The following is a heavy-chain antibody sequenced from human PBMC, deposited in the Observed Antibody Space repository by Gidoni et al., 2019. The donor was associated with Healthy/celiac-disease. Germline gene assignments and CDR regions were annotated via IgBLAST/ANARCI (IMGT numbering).Heavy chain of an antibody. V-gene: IGHV4-59*01. CDR3: ARENGDTSWVGWFDP. Sequence: QVQLQESGPGLVKPSETLSLTCTVSGGSISSYYWSWIRQPPGKGLEWIGYIYYSGSTNYNPSLKSRVTISVDTSKNQFSLKLSSVTAADTAVYYCARENGDTSWVGWFDPWGQGTLVTVSS. J-gene: IGHJ5*02. D-gene: IGHD2-21*01. CDR1: GGSISSYY. CDR2: IYYSGST.